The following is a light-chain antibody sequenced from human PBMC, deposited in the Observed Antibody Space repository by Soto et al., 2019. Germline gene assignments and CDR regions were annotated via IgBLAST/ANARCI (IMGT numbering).Light chain of an antibody. CDR2: ATS. Sequence: ENVLTQSPGTLSLSPGERATLSCRAGQSISRTYLAWYKQKPVQAPRLLIYATSSRATGIPDRFSGSGSGTDFTLTISRLEPEDFAVYYCQQYGRSGTFGQGTKVDIK. V-gene: IGKV3-20*01. CDR3: QQYGRSGT. CDR1: QSISRTY. J-gene: IGKJ1*01.